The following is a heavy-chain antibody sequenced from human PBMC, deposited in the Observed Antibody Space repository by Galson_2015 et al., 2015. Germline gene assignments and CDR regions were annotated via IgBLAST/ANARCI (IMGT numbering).Heavy chain of an antibody. J-gene: IGHJ4*02. V-gene: IGHV2-70*01. CDR1: GFSLSTSGLC. D-gene: IGHD3-22*01. CDR3: ARIPDYYDSSGYFDY. Sequence: PALVKPTQSLTLACTFSGFSLSTSGLCVSWIRQPPGKALEWLALIDWDDDKYYSTSLKTRLTISKYTSKNQVVLTMTNMDPVDTATYYCARIPDYYDSSGYFDYWGQGTLVTVSS. CDR2: IDWDDDK.